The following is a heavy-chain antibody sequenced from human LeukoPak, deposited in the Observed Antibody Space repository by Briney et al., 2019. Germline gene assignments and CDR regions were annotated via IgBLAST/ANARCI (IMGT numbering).Heavy chain of an antibody. CDR1: GGSISSSSYY. J-gene: IGHJ4*02. Sequence: PSETLSLTCTVSGGSISSSSYYWGWIRQPPGKGLEWIGSIYYSGSTYYNPSLKSRVTISVDTSKNQFSLKLSSVTAADTAVYYCARGIVVVPATDWGRGTLVTVSS. CDR3: ARGIVVVPATD. V-gene: IGHV4-39*07. CDR2: IYYSGST. D-gene: IGHD2-2*01.